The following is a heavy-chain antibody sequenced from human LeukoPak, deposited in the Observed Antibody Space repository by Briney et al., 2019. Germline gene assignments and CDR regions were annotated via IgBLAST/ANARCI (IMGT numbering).Heavy chain of an antibody. CDR3: AKTLVLLTPDY. CDR2: ISGSGGST. Sequence: QTGGSLRLSCAASGFTFSSYAMSWVRQAPGKGLEWVSAISGSGGSTYYADSVRGRFTISRDNSKNTLWLQMNSLRVEDTAIYYCAKTLVLLTPDYWGRGTLVTVSS. J-gene: IGHJ4*02. CDR1: GFTFSSYA. V-gene: IGHV3-23*01. D-gene: IGHD2/OR15-2a*01.